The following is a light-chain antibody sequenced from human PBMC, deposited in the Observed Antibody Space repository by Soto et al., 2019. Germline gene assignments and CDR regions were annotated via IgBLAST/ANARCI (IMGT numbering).Light chain of an antibody. J-gene: IGKJ1*01. CDR3: QQLNSYPWT. CDR1: QGISNY. V-gene: IGKV1-9*01. CDR2: AAS. Sequence: DIQLTQSPSFLSASVGDRVTITCRASQGISNYLAWYQQRPGKAPRLLLYAASTLQSGVPASFSGSGSGTEFTLTVSSLQPEDFATYYCQQLNSYPWTFGQGTKVEIK.